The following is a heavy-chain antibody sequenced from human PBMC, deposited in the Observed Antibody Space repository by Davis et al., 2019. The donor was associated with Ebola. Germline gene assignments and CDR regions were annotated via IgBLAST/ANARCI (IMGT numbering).Heavy chain of an antibody. D-gene: IGHD6-13*01. CDR2: IYPDDSET. J-gene: IGHJ5*02. CDR3: ARQGQLVVDWDNWFDP. Sequence: KVSCKGSGYTFTNYWIGWVRQMPGRGLEWMGIIYPDDSETRYSPSFEGQVTISVDKSINTAYVQWSSLKASDTAMYYCARQGQLVVDWDNWFDPWGQGTLVTASS. CDR1: GYTFTNYW. V-gene: IGHV5-51*01.